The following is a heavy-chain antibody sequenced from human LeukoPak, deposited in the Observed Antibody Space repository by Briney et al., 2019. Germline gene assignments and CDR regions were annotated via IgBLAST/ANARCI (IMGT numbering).Heavy chain of an antibody. CDR3: AREHYDSGPYCFDY. CDR2: IKQDGSEK. J-gene: IGHJ4*02. D-gene: IGHD3-3*01. Sequence: GGSLRLSCAASGFTFSSYWMSWVRQAPGKGLEWVANIKQDGSEKYYVDSVKGRFTISRDNAKNSLYLQMNSLRAEDTAVYYCAREHYDSGPYCFDYWGQGTLVTVSS. V-gene: IGHV3-7*01. CDR1: GFTFSSYW.